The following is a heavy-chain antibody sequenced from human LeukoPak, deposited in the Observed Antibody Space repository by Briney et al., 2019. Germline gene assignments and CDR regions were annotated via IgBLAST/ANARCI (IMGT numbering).Heavy chain of an antibody. Sequence: GSLRLSCAASGFTFSSYAMSWIRQPAGKGLEWIGRIYTSGSPSYNPSLKSRVTMSVDTSKNQLSLKLNSVTAADTAVYYCTREPFPWGQGTLVTVSS. J-gene: IGHJ5*02. CDR2: IYTSGSP. CDR1: GFTFSSYA. CDR3: TREPFP. V-gene: IGHV4-4*07.